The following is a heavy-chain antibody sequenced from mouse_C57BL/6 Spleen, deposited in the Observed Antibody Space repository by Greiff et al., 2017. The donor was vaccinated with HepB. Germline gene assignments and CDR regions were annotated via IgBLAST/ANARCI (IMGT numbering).Heavy chain of an antibody. CDR1: GFSLTSYG. D-gene: IGHD4-1*01. Sequence: QVHVKQSGPGLVQPSQSLSITCTVSGFSLTSYGVHWVRQSPGKGLEWLGVIWSGGSTDYNAAFISRLSISKDNSKSQVFFKMNSLQADDTAIYYCARVPLTVHWYFDVWGTGTTVTVSS. V-gene: IGHV2-2*01. CDR2: IWSGGST. J-gene: IGHJ1*03. CDR3: ARVPLTVHWYFDV.